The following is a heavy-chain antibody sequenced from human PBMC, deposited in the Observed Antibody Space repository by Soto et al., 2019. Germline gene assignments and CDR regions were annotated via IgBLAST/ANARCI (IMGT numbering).Heavy chain of an antibody. CDR2: IIPIFGTA. Sequence: QVQLVQSGSEVKKPGSSVKVSCKASGGTFSSYAISWVRQAPGQGLEWMGGIIPIFGTANYAQKFQGRVTITADEYTSTAYMELSSLRSEDTAVYYCARGMVDDIVVVSAPYYFDYWGQGTLVTVSS. D-gene: IGHD2-2*01. J-gene: IGHJ4*02. CDR3: ARGMVDDIVVVSAPYYFDY. CDR1: GGTFSSYA. V-gene: IGHV1-69*01.